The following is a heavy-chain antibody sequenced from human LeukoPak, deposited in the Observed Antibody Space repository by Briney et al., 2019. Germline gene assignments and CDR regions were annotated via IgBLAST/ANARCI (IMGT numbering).Heavy chain of an antibody. D-gene: IGHD3-3*01. CDR3: AKDCRTIFGVVIFPNYGMDV. Sequence: PGGSLRLSCAASGFTFSSYGMHWVRQAPGKGLELVAAVSYDGSNKYYADSLKGRFTISRDNSKNTLYLQMNSLRAEDTAVYYCAKDCRTIFGVVIFPNYGMDVWGQGTTVTVSS. J-gene: IGHJ6*02. V-gene: IGHV3-30*18. CDR1: GFTFSSYG. CDR2: VSYDGSNK.